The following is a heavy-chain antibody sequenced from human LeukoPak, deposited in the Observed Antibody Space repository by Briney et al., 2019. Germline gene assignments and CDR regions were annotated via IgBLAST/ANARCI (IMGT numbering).Heavy chain of an antibody. J-gene: IGHJ5*02. Sequence: SETLSLTCTISGGSINNHFWTWIRQPPGKGLEWIGYIYYSGSTNHNPSLKSRVTISVDTSKNQFSLKLTSVTAADTAVYYCARREAVTGTPRAWFDPWGQGTLVTVSS. CDR1: GGSINNHF. D-gene: IGHD6-19*01. CDR2: IYYSGST. V-gene: IGHV4-59*08. CDR3: ARREAVTGTPRAWFDP.